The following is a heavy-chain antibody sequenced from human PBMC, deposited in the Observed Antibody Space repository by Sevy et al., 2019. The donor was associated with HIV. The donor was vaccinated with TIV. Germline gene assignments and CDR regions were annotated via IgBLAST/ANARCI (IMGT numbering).Heavy chain of an antibody. V-gene: IGHV3-23*01. D-gene: IGHD3-22*01. CDR2: ISGSGGST. Sequence: GGSLRLSCAASGFTFSSYAMSWVRQAPGKGLEWVSAISGSGGSTYYADSVKGRFTISRDNSKNTLYLQRNGLRAEDTAVYYCAKESPGYNYDSSGSLDYWGQGTLVTVSS. J-gene: IGHJ4*02. CDR3: AKESPGYNYDSSGSLDY. CDR1: GFTFSSYA.